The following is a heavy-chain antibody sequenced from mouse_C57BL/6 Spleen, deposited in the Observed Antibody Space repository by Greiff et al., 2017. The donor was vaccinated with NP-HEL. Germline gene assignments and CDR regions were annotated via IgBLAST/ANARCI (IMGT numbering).Heavy chain of an antibody. Sequence: QVQLKESGAELVRPGASVTLSCKASGYTFTDYEMHWVKQTPVHGLEWIGAIDPENGGTAYNQKFKGKAILTADKSSSTAYMELRSLTSEDSAVYYCTRRWSDYWGQGTTLTVSS. CDR1: GYTFTDYE. V-gene: IGHV1-15*01. CDR2: IDPENGGT. CDR3: TRRWSDY. J-gene: IGHJ2*01.